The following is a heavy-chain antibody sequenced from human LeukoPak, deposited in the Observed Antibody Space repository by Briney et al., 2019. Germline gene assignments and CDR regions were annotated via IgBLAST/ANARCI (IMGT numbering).Heavy chain of an antibody. CDR3: ARVGARIPRAFDI. CDR2: IIPIFGTA. D-gene: IGHD3-16*01. Sequence: ASVKVSCKASGGTFSSYAISWVRQAPGQGLEWMGGIIPIFGTANYAQKFQGRVTITADESTSTAYMELRSLRSDDTAVYYCARVGARIPRAFDIWGQGTMVTVSS. CDR1: GGTFSSYA. V-gene: IGHV1-69*13. J-gene: IGHJ3*02.